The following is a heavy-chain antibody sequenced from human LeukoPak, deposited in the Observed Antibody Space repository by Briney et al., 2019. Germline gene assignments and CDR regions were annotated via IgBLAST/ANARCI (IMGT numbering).Heavy chain of an antibody. Sequence: SETLSLTCAVSGYSISSGYYWGWIRQPPGKGLEWIGSIYHSGSTYYNPSLKSRVTISVDTSKNQFSLKLSSVTAADTAVYYCARGGEIYYYYYYGMDVWGKGTTVTVSS. CDR1: GYSISSGYY. CDR3: ARGGEIYYYYYYGMDV. D-gene: IGHD3-10*01. V-gene: IGHV4-38-2*01. J-gene: IGHJ6*04. CDR2: IYHSGST.